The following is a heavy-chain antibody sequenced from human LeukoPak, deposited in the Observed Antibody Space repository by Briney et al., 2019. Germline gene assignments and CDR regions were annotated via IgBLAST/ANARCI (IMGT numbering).Heavy chain of an antibody. CDR3: ARVYYYDSSGPSSYFDY. CDR2: IYYSGST. J-gene: IGHJ4*02. CDR1: GGSISSYY. D-gene: IGHD3-22*01. Sequence: SETLSLTCTVSGGSISSYYWSWIRQPPGKGLEWIGYIYYSGSTNYNPSLKSRVTISVDTSKNQFSLKLSPVTAADTAVYYCARVYYYDSSGPSSYFDYWGQGTLVTVSS. V-gene: IGHV4-59*01.